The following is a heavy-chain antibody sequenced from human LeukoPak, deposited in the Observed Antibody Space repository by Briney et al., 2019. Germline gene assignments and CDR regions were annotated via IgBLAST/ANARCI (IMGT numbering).Heavy chain of an antibody. CDR2: IKSDGSSM. Sequence: QSGGSLRLSCAASGFIFSSYWIHWVRQPPGKGPVWVSRIKSDGSSMSYADSVKGRFTTSRDNAKNMLYLQMNSLRAEDTAVYYCARAVAADGGMDVWGQGTTVTVSS. J-gene: IGHJ6*02. V-gene: IGHV3-74*01. CDR3: ARAVAADGGMDV. CDR1: GFIFSSYW. D-gene: IGHD2-15*01.